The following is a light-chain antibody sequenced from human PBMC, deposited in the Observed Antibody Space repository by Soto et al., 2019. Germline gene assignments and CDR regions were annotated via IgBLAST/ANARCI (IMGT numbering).Light chain of an antibody. J-gene: IGKJ1*01. Sequence: DIQMTQSPSSLSASVGDRVTITCQASHDISNYLNWYQQKPGKAPKLLIYDASNLETGVPSRFSGSGSGTEFTLTISSLQPDDFATYYCQHYNSYSEAFGQGTKVDIK. CDR1: HDISNY. CDR3: QHYNSYSEA. CDR2: DAS. V-gene: IGKV1-33*01.